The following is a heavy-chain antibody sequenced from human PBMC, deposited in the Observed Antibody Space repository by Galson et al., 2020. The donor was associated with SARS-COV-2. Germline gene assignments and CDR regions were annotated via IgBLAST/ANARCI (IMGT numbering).Heavy chain of an antibody. V-gene: IGHV6-1*01. Sequence: SETLSITCDIAGERDNSHRAAWNRIRQSPLRGPERRGRTYYRSKRSTDNAGAVKSRITINPDTSKNQFSLQLNSVTPEDAAMYYCAGRVAGAGSLHIWGQGTMVIVSS. J-gene: IGHJ3*02. CDR2: TYYRSKRST. CDR1: GERDNSHRAA. CDR3: AGRVAGAGSLHI. D-gene: IGHD6-13*01.